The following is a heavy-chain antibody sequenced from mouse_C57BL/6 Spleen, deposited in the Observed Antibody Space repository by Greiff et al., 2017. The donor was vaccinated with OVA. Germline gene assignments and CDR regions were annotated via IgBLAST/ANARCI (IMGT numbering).Heavy chain of an antibody. Sequence: QVQLQQSGPELVKPGASVKISCKASGYAFSSSWMNWVKQRPGKGLEWIGRIYPGDGDTNYNGKFKGKATMTAAKSSRTAYMQLSSLTSEDSAVYFCASSNLFAYWGQGTLVTVSA. V-gene: IGHV1-82*01. D-gene: IGHD2-5*01. CDR2: IYPGDGDT. CDR3: ASSNLFAY. CDR1: GYAFSSSW. J-gene: IGHJ3*01.